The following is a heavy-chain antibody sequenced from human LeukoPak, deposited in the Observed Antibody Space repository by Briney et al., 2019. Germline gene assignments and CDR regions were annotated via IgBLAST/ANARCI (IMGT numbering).Heavy chain of an antibody. D-gene: IGHD3-10*01. CDR2: THYRGDI. J-gene: IGHJ4*02. Sequence: SETLSLTCSVSGASVSSDYWNWIRQSPGRGLEWIGYTHYRGDINYNPSLKSRLTMSVGASSNQVSLKLSSVTAADAAVYYCGRNLGSGSDHWGQGTLVTVSS. CDR3: GRNLGSGSDH. V-gene: IGHV4-59*02. CDR1: GASVSSDY.